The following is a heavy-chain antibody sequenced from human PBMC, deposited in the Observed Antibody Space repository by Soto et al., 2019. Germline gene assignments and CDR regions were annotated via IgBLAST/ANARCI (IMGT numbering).Heavy chain of an antibody. V-gene: IGHV3-30*18. CDR2: ISYDGSNK. J-gene: IGHJ6*02. CDR3: AKVNRVATIGYYYYGMDV. Sequence: GGSLRLSCAASGFTFSSYGMHWVRQAPGKGLEWVAVISYDGSNKYYADSVKGRFTISRDNSKNTLYLQMNSLRAEDTAVYYCAKVNRVATIGYYYYGMDVWGQGTTVTAP. D-gene: IGHD5-12*01. CDR1: GFTFSSYG.